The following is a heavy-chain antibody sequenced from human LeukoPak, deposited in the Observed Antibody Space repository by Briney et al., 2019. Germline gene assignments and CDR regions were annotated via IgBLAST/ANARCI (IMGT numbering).Heavy chain of an antibody. CDR1: GGSISSYY. D-gene: IGHD3-22*01. J-gene: IGHJ3*02. V-gene: IGHV4-59*01. Sequence: PSETLSLTCTVSGGSISSYYWSWIRQPPGKGLEWIGYIYYSGRTNYNPSLKSRVTISLDTSNNQFSLKLSSVTAADTAVYYCARDLWDSSDYYYFGAFDIWGQGTMVTVSS. CDR2: IYYSGRT. CDR3: ARDLWDSSDYYYFGAFDI.